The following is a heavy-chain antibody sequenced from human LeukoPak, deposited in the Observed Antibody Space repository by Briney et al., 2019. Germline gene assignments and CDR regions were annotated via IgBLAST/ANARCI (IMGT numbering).Heavy chain of an antibody. D-gene: IGHD6-13*01. CDR3: ARGLAAAGFYYYYYYMDV. CDR2: INHSGST. CDR1: GGSFSGYY. Sequence: SETLSLTCAVYGGSFSGYYWSWIRQPPGKGLEWIGEINHSGSTNYNPSLKRRVNIPVDTSKNQFSLKLSSVTAADTAVYYCARGLAAAGFYYYYYYMDVWGKGTTVTVSS. V-gene: IGHV4-34*01. J-gene: IGHJ6*03.